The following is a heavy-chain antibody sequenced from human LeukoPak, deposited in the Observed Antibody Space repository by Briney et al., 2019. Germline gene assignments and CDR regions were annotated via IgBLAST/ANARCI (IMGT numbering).Heavy chain of an antibody. V-gene: IGHV4-59*12. CDR3: AREGIVRTYDQ. CDR2: IYYSGIT. CDR1: GDSISNYY. J-gene: IGHJ4*02. Sequence: SETLSLTCTVSGDSISNYYWYWFRQPPGKELEWIACIYYSGITHYNPSLKSRVTISLDTSKNQFSLRLNSVTAADTAVYYCAREGIVRTYDQWGQGTLVTVSS. D-gene: IGHD2/OR15-2a*01.